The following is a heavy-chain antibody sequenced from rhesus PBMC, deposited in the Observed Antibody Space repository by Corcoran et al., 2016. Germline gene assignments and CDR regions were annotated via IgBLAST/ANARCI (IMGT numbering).Heavy chain of an antibody. D-gene: IGHD6-19*01. V-gene: IGHV3S18*01. J-gene: IGHJ4*01. Sequence: EVQLVESGGGLAKPGGSLRLSCAASGFSFSEYDMYWVRQAPGKGLEWVSGHSYTGGSTIHADSVKVRFTRSREDAKNTLYLQMDSLRAEDTAVYYCARERKSSSSYMDYWGQGVLVTVSS. CDR1: GFSFSEYD. CDR3: ARERKSSSSYMDY. CDR2: HSYTGGST.